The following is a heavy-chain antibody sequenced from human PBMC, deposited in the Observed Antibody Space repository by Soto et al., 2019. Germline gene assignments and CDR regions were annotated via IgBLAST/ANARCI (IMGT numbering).Heavy chain of an antibody. Sequence: QLQLQESGPGLVKPSETLSLTCTVSGGSISSSSYYWGWIRQPPGKGLEWIGSIYYSGSTYYNPSPKSRVXXSXDXXKNQFSLKLSSVTAADTAVYYCARLSSGDDVPFDYWGQGTLVTVSS. D-gene: IGHD4-17*01. CDR3: ARLSSGDDVPFDY. CDR2: IYYSGST. CDR1: GGSISSSSYY. J-gene: IGHJ4*02. V-gene: IGHV4-39*01.